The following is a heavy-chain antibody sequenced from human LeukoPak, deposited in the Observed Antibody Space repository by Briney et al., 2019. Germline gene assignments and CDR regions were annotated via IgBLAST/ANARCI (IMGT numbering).Heavy chain of an antibody. CDR1: GFTVSRNS. CDR3: ARRAGAYSHPYDY. D-gene: IGHD4/OR15-4a*01. J-gene: IGHJ4*02. CDR2: IYSDNA. V-gene: IGHV3-53*01. Sequence: GGSLRLSCTVSGFTVSRNSMSWVRQAPGKGLEWVSFIYSDNAHYSDSVKGRFTISRDNSKNTLYLQINSLRAEDTAVYYCARRAGAYSHPYDYWGQGTLVTVSS.